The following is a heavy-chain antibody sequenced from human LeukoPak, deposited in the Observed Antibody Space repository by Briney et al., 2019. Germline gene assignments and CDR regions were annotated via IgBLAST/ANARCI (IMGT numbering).Heavy chain of an antibody. D-gene: IGHD6-6*01. V-gene: IGHV3-48*01. Sequence: GGSLRLSCAPSGFTFSSYSMNWVRQAPGKGLEWVSYISSSSSTIYYADSVKGRFTISRDNAKNSLYLQMNSLRAEDTAVYYCVRKCSSNGYNWFDPWGQGTLVTVSS. CDR2: ISSSSSTI. J-gene: IGHJ5*02. CDR1: GFTFSSYS. CDR3: VRKCSSNGYNWFDP.